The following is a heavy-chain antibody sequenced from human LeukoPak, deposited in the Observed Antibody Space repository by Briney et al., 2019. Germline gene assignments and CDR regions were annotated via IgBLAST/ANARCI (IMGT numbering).Heavy chain of an antibody. CDR1: GGSISSGYY. CDR2: IYYSGNT. D-gene: IGHD6-6*01. J-gene: IGHJ6*03. Sequence: SETLSLTCTVSGGSISSGYYWGWIRQPPGKGLEWIGSIYYSGNTYCNPSLKSRVTTSVDTSKNQFSLKLSSVTAADTAVYYCARDRKQLVPDSNYMDVWGKGTTVTVSS. V-gene: IGHV4-39*07. CDR3: ARDRKQLVPDSNYMDV.